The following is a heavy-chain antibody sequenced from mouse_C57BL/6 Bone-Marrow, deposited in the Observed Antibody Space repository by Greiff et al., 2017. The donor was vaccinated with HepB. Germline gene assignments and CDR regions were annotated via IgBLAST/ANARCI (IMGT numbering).Heavy chain of an antibody. V-gene: IGHV7-1*01. CDR2: SRNKANDYTT. J-gene: IGHJ1*03. CDR1: GFTFSDFY. D-gene: IGHD2-5*01. Sequence: EVKLVESGGGLVQSGRSLRLSCATSGFTFSDFYMEWVRQAPGKGLEWIAASRNKANDYTTEYSASVKGRFIVSRDTSQSILYLKMNALRAEDTAIYYCARDADYSNSFEVWGTGTTVTVSS. CDR3: ARDADYSNSFEV.